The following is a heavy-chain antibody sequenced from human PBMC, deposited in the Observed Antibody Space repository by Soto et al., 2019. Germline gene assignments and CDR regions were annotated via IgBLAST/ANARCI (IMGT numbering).Heavy chain of an antibody. J-gene: IGHJ4*02. CDR2: ISGSGGST. D-gene: IGHD3-22*01. CDR1: GFTFGTYA. V-gene: IGHV3-23*01. Sequence: GGSLGLSCAASGFTFGTYAMNWVRQAPGKGLEWISAISGSGGSTHYADSLKGRFTISRDNSKNTLYLQMNSLRAEDTAVYYCAKGEAYYYDTSAYFAYWGQGTLVTVSS. CDR3: AKGEAYYYDTSAYFAY.